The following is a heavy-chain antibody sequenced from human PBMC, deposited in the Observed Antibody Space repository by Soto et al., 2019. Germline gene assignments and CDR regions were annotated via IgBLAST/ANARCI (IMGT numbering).Heavy chain of an antibody. CDR3: ARGAALAGSNYYYYYYGMDV. CDR2: IYYSGST. J-gene: IGHJ6*01. V-gene: IGHV4-59*12. Sequence: SETLSLTCTVSGGSISSYYWSWIRQPPGKGLEWIGYIYYSGSTNYDPFLKSRVTISVDTSKNQFSLKLSSVTAADTAVYYCARGAALAGSNYYYYYYGMDVWGQGTTVTVSS. D-gene: IGHD6-19*01. CDR1: GGSISSYY.